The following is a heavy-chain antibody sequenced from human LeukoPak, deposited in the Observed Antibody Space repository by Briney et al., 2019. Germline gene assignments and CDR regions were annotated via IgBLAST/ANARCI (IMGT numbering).Heavy chain of an antibody. J-gene: IGHJ4*02. CDR1: GFTFSRYA. V-gene: IGHV3-23*01. D-gene: IGHD3-10*01. CDR2: ISVTGGST. CDR3: AQEGQGSGSFYPPY. Sequence: GGSLRLSCSASGFTFSRYAMSWVRQPPGKGLDWVSAISVTGGSTFYAESVKGRFTVSRDNSKNTLFLQMNRLRADDTAVYYCAQEGQGSGSFYPPYWGQGILVTVSS.